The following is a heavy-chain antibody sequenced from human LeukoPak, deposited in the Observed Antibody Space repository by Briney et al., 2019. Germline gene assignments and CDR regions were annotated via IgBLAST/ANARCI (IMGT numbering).Heavy chain of an antibody. CDR1: GGSFSGYY. CDR3: ASRYFDILTGYQYQEARDY. CDR2: INHSGST. Sequence: SETLSLTCAVYGGSFSGYYWSWIRQPPGKGLEWIGEINHSGSTNYNPSLKSRVTISVDTSKNQFSLKLSSVTAADTAVYYCASRYFDILTGYQYQEARDYWGQGTLVTVSS. D-gene: IGHD3-9*01. V-gene: IGHV4-34*01. J-gene: IGHJ4*02.